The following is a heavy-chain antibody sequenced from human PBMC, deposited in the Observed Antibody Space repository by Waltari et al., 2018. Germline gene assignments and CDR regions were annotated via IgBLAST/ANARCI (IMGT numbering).Heavy chain of an antibody. V-gene: IGHV3-53*01. CDR3: AREIRSYGSSWYFDL. Sequence: EVQLVESGGGLIQPGGSLRLSCAASGFTVSSNYMSWVRQAPGKGLEWVSVIYSGGSTYYADSVKGRFTNSRDNSKNTLYLQMNSLRAEDTAVYYCAREIRSYGSSWYFDLWGRGTLVTVSS. D-gene: IGHD5-18*01. CDR1: GFTVSSNY. J-gene: IGHJ2*01. CDR2: IYSGGST.